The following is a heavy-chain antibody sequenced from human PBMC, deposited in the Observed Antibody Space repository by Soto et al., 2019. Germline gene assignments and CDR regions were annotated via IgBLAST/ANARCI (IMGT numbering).Heavy chain of an antibody. CDR3: ATVDRSVALVGWFDP. V-gene: IGHV1-69*01. J-gene: IGHJ5*02. D-gene: IGHD2-8*02. Sequence: QVHLEQSGAEVKKPGSSVKVSCKFSGGTFSSYVIIWVRQAPGQGLDWMGGIIPVSGTANYAQKFHGRVTISADAATNTAYMELSSVRFDDTAVYYCATVDRSVALVGWFDPWGQGTLVTVAS. CDR1: GGTFSSYV. CDR2: IIPVSGTA.